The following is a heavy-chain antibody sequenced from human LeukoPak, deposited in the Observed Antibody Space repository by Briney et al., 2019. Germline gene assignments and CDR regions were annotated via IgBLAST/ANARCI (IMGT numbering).Heavy chain of an antibody. CDR2: IIPIFGTA. CDR3: ARCQIGYCSSTSCYTLRPFDY. CDR1: GGTFSSYA. J-gene: IGHJ4*02. D-gene: IGHD2-2*02. Sequence: ASVKVSCKASGGTFSSYAISWVRQAPGQGLELMGGIIPIFGTANYAQKFQGRVTITADESTSTAYMELSSLRSEDTAVYYCARCQIGYCSSTSCYTLRPFDYWGQGTLVTVSS. V-gene: IGHV1-69*13.